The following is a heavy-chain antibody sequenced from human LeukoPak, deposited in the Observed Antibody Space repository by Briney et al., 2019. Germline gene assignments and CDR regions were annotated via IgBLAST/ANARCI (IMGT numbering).Heavy chain of an antibody. J-gene: IGHJ4*02. CDR1: GYTFTSYY. CDR2: INPSGGST. V-gene: IGHV1-46*01. CDR3: ARVERQQLALDY. D-gene: IGHD6-13*01. Sequence: ASVKVSCKASGYTFTSYYMHWVRQAPGQGLEWMGLINPSGGSTNYAQKFQGRVTMTRDMSTSTVYMELSSLRSEDTAVYYCARVERQQLALDYWGQGTLVTVSS.